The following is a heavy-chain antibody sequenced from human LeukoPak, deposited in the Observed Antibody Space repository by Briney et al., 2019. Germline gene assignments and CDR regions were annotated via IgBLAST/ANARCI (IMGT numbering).Heavy chain of an antibody. CDR3: AKAPHGHGMDA. CDR2: TYYRSKWYN. V-gene: IGHV6-1*01. J-gene: IGHJ6*04. CDR1: GDSVSSDSAI. Sequence: SQTLSLTCAISGDSVSSDSAIWHWIRQSPSRGLEWLGRTYYRSKWYNDYAVPVKSRITVNPDTSKNQFSLQLKSVAPEDTAIYYCAKAPHGHGMDAWDKGTTVTVSS. D-gene: IGHD3/OR15-3a*01.